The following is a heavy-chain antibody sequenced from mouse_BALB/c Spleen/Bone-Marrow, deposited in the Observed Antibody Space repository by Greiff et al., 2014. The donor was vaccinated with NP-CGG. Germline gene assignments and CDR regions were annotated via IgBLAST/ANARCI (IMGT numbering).Heavy chain of an antibody. CDR3: ARYDVYYYFDY. D-gene: IGHD2-3*01. V-gene: IGHV7-3*02. CDR2: IRNKANGYTT. J-gene: IGHJ2*01. CDR1: GFTFTDYY. Sequence: DVQLVESGGGLAQPGGSLRLSCATSGFTFTDYYMSWVRQPPGKALEWLGFIRNKANGYTTEYSASVKGRFTISRDNSQSILYLQMNTLRAEDSATYYCARYDVYYYFDYWGQGTTLTVSS.